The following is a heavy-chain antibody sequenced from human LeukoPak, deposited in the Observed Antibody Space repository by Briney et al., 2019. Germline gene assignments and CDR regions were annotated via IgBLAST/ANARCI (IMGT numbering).Heavy chain of an antibody. CDR1: EFTFSNYA. J-gene: IGHJ4*02. V-gene: IGHV3-23*01. CDR2: ISDTVRDT. D-gene: IGHD4-17*01. CDR3: AKDNYGGIFAS. Sequence: GGSLRLSCAASEFTFSNYAMSWVRQAPGKGLEWVSHISDTVRDTWYANSVKGRFIISRDNSRDTVYLQMSSLRPEDTALYFCAKDNYGGIFASWGQGTLVTVSS.